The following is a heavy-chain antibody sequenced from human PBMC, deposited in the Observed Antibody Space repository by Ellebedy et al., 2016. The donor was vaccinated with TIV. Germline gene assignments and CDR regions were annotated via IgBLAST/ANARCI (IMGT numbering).Heavy chain of an antibody. Sequence: ASVKVSCKASGYTFTSYDISWARQARGQGLEYRGWISGYYGNTNYAQNLQGRVTITTDTSTSTAYMELRSLTPDDTAVYYCGRVEKRLQITQYWGQGTLVTVSS. D-gene: IGHD5-24*01. CDR1: GYTFTSYD. J-gene: IGHJ4*02. CDR2: ISGYYGNT. CDR3: GRVEKRLQITQY. V-gene: IGHV1-18*04.